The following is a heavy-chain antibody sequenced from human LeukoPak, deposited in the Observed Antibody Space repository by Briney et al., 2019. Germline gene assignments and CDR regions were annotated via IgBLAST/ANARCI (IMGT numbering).Heavy chain of an antibody. V-gene: IGHV3-33*01. CDR2: VWYYGDNK. CDR3: ARVTEAPYYFDY. J-gene: IGHJ4*02. CDR1: GFTFNNYG. Sequence: GGSLRLSCAASGFTFNNYGLHWVRQAPGKGLEWVAVVWYYGDNKYYADSVKGRFTISRDNSNNTLYLHMNSLRAEDTAVYYCARVTEAPYYFDYWGQGTLVTVSS.